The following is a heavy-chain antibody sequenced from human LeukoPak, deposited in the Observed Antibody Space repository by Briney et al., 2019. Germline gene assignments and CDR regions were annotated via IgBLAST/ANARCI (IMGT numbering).Heavy chain of an antibody. D-gene: IGHD4-23*01. CDR1: GYTFTSYG. V-gene: IGHV1-69*05. J-gene: IGHJ4*02. CDR3: ASGEYGGNSLAGYYFDY. Sequence: GASVKVSCKASGYTFTSYGISWVRQAPGQGLEWMGWIIPIFGTANYAQKFQGRVTITTDESTSTAYMELSSLRSEDTAVYYCASGEYGGNSLAGYYFDYWGQGTLVTVSS. CDR2: IIPIFGTA.